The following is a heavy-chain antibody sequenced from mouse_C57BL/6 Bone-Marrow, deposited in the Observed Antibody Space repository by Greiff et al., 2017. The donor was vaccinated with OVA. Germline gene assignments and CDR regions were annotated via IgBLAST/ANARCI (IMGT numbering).Heavy chain of an antibody. D-gene: IGHD3-3*01. CDR2: IDPENGDT. CDR3: TWGTIYFDY. J-gene: IGHJ2*01. Sequence: VQLQQSGAELVRPGASVKLSCTASGFNFKDDYMHWVKQRPEQGLEWIGWIDPENGDTEYASKFQGKATITADTSSNTAYLQLSSLTSEDTAVYYCTWGTIYFDYWGQGTTLTVSS. CDR1: GFNFKDDY. V-gene: IGHV14-4*01.